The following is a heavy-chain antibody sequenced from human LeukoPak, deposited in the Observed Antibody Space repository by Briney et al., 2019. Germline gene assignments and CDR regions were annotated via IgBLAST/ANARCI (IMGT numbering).Heavy chain of an antibody. CDR3: ARDLGFGESYAFDI. CDR2: IYYSGST. D-gene: IGHD3-10*01. CDR1: GGSISSYY. J-gene: IGHJ3*02. V-gene: IGHV4-59*01. Sequence: SETLSLTCTVSGGSISSYYWSWIRQPPGKGLEWIGYIYYSGSTNYNPSLKSRVTISVDTSKNQFSLKLSSVTAADTAVYYCARDLGFGESYAFDIWGQGTTVTVSS.